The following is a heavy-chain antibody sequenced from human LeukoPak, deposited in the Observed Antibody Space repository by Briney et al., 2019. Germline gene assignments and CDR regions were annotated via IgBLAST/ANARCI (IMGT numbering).Heavy chain of an antibody. Sequence: PGGSLRLSCAASGLSVSTNYMTWVRQAPGKGLEWVSVIYSGGATYYADSVKGRFTISRDNFKKTLFLQMNSLRVEDTAVYYCAPVVPTADLKYWGQGTLVTVSS. CDR2: IYSGGAT. CDR3: APVVPTADLKY. D-gene: IGHD2-2*01. CDR1: GLSVSTNY. V-gene: IGHV3-53*01. J-gene: IGHJ4*02.